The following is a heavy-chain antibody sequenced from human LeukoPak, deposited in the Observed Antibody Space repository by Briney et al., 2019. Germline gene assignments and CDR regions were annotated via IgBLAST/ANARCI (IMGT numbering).Heavy chain of an antibody. D-gene: IGHD3-22*01. Sequence: GGSLRLSCAASGFTFSSYAMSWVRQAPGKGLEWVSAISGSGGSTYYADSVKGRFTISRDNSKNTLYLQMNTLRPEDTAVYYCARDTDYFDTSGYFCNYFFDLWGRGTLVTVSS. V-gene: IGHV3-23*01. J-gene: IGHJ2*01. CDR2: ISGSGGST. CDR3: ARDTDYFDTSGYFCNYFFDL. CDR1: GFTFSSYA.